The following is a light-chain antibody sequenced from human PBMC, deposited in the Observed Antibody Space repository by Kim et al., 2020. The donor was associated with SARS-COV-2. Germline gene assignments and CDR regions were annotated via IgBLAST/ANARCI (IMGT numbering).Light chain of an antibody. CDR2: AAS. J-gene: IGKJ5*01. CDR3: QLSYRPPIT. V-gene: IGKV1-39*01. CDR1: QSISRY. Sequence: AVVGDRDNITCRAKQSISRYLNWSQEKPGKAPNLLIYAASSLQSGVPSMFSGSGSGTDFTLTIRSLQPEDFATYYCQLSYRPPITFGQGKRLEIK.